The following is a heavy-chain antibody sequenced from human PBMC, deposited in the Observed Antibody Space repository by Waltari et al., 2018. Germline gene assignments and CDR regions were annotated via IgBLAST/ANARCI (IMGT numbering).Heavy chain of an antibody. J-gene: IGHJ5*02. V-gene: IGHV4-59*01. CDR1: GGSISSYY. CDR2: IYYSGST. Sequence: QVQLQESGPGLVKPSETLSLTCPVSGGSISSYYWSWIRQPPGKGLEWIGYIYYSGSTNYNPSLKSRVTISVDTSKNQFSLKLSSVTAADTAVYYCARVVKQLVPWFDPWGQGTLVTVSS. D-gene: IGHD6-13*01. CDR3: ARVVKQLVPWFDP.